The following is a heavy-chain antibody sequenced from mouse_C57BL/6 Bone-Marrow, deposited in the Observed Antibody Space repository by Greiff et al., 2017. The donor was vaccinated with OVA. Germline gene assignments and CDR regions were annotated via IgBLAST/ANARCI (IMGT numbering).Heavy chain of an antibody. CDR2: INPNNGGT. J-gene: IGHJ3*01. D-gene: IGHD3-3*01. CDR1: GYTFTDYY. V-gene: IGHV1-26*01. CDR3: AGGPLAY. Sequence: EVQLQQSGPELVKPGASVKISCKASGYTFTDYYMNWVKQSHGKSLEWIGDINPNNGGTSYNQKFKGKATLTVDKSSSTAYMELRSLTSEDSAVYYCAGGPLAYWGQGTLVTVSA.